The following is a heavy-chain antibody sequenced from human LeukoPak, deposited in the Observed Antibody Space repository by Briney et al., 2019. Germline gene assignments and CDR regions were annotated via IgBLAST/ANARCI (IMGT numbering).Heavy chain of an antibody. CDR2: ISYDGTNE. CDR3: AKDPDCTSGICYTFFDY. CDR1: ELTFNNYV. D-gene: IGHD2-8*01. J-gene: IGHJ4*02. Sequence: GGSLRLSCAAPELTFNNYVMTWFRQAPAKGLEWVASISYDGTNEYYADSVKGRFTISKDNSKNTLYLQMNSLRTEDKAVYYCAKDPDCTSGICYTFFDYWGQGTLVTVSS. V-gene: IGHV3-30*18.